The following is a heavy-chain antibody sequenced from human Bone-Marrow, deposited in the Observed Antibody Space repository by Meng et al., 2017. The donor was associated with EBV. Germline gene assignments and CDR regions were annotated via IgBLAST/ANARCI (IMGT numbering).Heavy chain of an antibody. V-gene: IGHV3-11*01. CDR2: ISNSGTTI. D-gene: IGHD1-26*01. J-gene: IGHJ4*02. Sequence: LVPVGGGLVRPGGSLRLSCAASGFIFSDSYMSWICQTPGKGLEWISYISNSGTTIKYADSVKGRFTISRDNAKNSLYLQMNSLRADDTAVYFCARGSGRWTFDYWGQGTLVTVSS. CDR3: ARGSGRWTFDY. CDR1: GFIFSDSY.